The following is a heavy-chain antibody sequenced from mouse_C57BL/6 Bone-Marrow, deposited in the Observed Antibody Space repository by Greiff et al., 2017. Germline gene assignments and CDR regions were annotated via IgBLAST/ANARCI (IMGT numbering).Heavy chain of an antibody. CDR2: IWSGGST. CDR1: GFSLTRYG. CDR3: ATSYCAMDY. J-gene: IGHJ4*01. V-gene: IGHV2-5*01. D-gene: IGHD1-1*01. Sequence: QVQLQQSGPGLVQPSQSLSITCTVSGFSLTRYGVHWVRQSPGTGLEWLGVIWSGGSTDYNAAIMSSLSITTDNSESHVFFIMNSLQADDTAICYWATSYCAMDYWGQGTSVTVSS.